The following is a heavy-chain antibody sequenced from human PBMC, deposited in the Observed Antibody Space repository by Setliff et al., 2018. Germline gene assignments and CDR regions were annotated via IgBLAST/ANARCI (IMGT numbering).Heavy chain of an antibody. CDR1: GYSISDNRY. J-gene: IGHJ3*01. V-gene: IGHV4-38-2*01. CDR3: ARHRQELVSESAFDF. Sequence: LSLTCAVSGYSISDNRYWGWIRQPPGKGLEWIATIGHSGGIYYNPSLKSRVTLSADMPKNQFSLKLSSVTAADTAMYYCARHRQELVSESAFDFWGQGTMVTVSS. CDR2: IGHSGGI. D-gene: IGHD6-13*01.